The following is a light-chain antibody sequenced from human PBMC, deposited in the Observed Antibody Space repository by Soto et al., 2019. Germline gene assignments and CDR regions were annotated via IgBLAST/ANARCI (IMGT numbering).Light chain of an antibody. CDR1: QNISNY. CDR3: QQYAGPPTT. CDR2: GAS. J-gene: IGKJ5*01. V-gene: IGKV3-20*01. Sequence: EIVLTESPGTLSLSPGERATLSCRASQNISNYLIWYQQKPGQAPRVIRYGASRRATGIPDRFSGGGSGADFTLTISRLEPEDFAVYFCQQYAGPPTTFGQGTRLEIK.